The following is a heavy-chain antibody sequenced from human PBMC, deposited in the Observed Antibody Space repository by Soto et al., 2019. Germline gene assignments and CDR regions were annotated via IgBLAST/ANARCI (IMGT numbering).Heavy chain of an antibody. CDR3: ATIRFLEWFPEDYYYYMAV. Sequence: GGSLRLSCAASGFTFSSYSMNWVRQAPGKGREWVSSISSSSSYIYYADSVKGRFTISRDNAKNSLYLQMNSLRAEDTAVYYCATIRFLEWFPEDYYYYMAVWGKGTTVTVSS. J-gene: IGHJ6*03. V-gene: IGHV3-21*01. CDR2: ISSSSSYI. CDR1: GFTFSSYS. D-gene: IGHD3-3*01.